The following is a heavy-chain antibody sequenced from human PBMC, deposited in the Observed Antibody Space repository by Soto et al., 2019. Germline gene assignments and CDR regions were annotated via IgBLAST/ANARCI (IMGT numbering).Heavy chain of an antibody. D-gene: IGHD3-3*01. V-gene: IGHV4-39*01. CDR2: IYYSGST. Sequence: SETLSLTCTVSGGSISSSSYYWGWIRQPPGKGLEWIGSIYYSGSTYYNPSLKSRVTISVDTSKNQFSLKLSSVTAADTAVYYCARSVLRFLNWFDPWGQGTLVTVS. J-gene: IGHJ5*02. CDR1: GGSISSSSYY. CDR3: ARSVLRFLNWFDP.